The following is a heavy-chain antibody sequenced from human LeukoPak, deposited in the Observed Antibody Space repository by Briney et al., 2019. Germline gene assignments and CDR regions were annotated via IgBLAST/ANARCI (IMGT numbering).Heavy chain of an antibody. CDR3: ATVLHRYSYGYYFDY. J-gene: IGHJ4*02. Sequence: ASVKVSCKVSGYTLTELSMHWVRQAPGKGLEWMGGFDPEDGETIYAQKFQGRVTMTEDTSTDTAYMELSSLRSEDTAVYYRATVLHRYSYGYYFDYWGQGTLVTVSS. CDR1: GYTLTELS. V-gene: IGHV1-24*01. D-gene: IGHD5-18*01. CDR2: FDPEDGET.